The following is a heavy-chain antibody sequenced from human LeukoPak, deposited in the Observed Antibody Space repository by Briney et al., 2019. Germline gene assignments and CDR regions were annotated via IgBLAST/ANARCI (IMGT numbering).Heavy chain of an antibody. D-gene: IGHD3-22*01. CDR2: ISWNSGSI. CDR1: GFTFDDYA. Sequence: GGSLRLSCAASGFTFDDYAMHWVRQAPGKGLEWVSGISWNSGSIGYADSVKGRFTISRDNAKNSLYLQMNSLRAEDTALYYCAKDIPYYYDSSGYQGGMEVWGQGTTVTVSS. CDR3: AKDIPYYYDSSGYQGGMEV. J-gene: IGHJ6*02. V-gene: IGHV3-9*01.